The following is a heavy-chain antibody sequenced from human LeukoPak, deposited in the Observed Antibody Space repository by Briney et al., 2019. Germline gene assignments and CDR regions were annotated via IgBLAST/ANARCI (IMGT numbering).Heavy chain of an antibody. D-gene: IGHD6-19*01. CDR1: GFTVSSNY. CDR2: IYSGGGT. J-gene: IGHJ4*02. V-gene: IGHV3-53*01. CDR3: ARAGGLRIAVAPIDC. Sequence: GGSLRLSCAASGFTVSSNYMTWVRQAPGKGLEWVSTIYSGGGTFYADSVKGRFTISGDNSKNTLDLHMSSLRAEDTAVYYCARAGGLRIAVAPIDCWGQGTLVTVSS.